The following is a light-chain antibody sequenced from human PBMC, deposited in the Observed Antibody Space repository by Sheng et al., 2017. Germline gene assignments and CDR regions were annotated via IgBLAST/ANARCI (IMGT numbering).Light chain of an antibody. Sequence: QSVLTQPPSASGTPGQRGTISCSGSSSNIGSNYVSWYQLLPQTAPKLLIYRNDQRPSGVPDRFSGSKSGTSASLDISGLRSEDEADYYCAAWDDRLSAWVFGGGTKLTVL. V-gene: IGLV1-47*01. CDR2: RND. CDR3: AAWDDRLSAWV. J-gene: IGLJ2*01. CDR1: SSNIGSNY.